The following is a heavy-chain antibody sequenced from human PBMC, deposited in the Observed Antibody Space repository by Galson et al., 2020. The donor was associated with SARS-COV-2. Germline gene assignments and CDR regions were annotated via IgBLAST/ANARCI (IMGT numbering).Heavy chain of an antibody. CDR2: INHSGST. D-gene: IGHD2-2*01. Sequence: SETLSLTCAVYGGSFSGYYWSWIRQPPGKGLEWIGEINHSGSTNYNPSLKSRVTISVDTSKNQFSLKLSSVTAADTAVYYCARGRFIMGYCSSTSCYGVGSYYYCYYMDVWGKGTTVTISS. CDR3: ARGRFIMGYCSSTSCYGVGSYYYCYYMDV. CDR1: GGSFSGYY. J-gene: IGHJ6*03. V-gene: IGHV4-34*01.